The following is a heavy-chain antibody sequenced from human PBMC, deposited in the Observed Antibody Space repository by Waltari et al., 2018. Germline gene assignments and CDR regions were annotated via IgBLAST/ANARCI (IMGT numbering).Heavy chain of an antibody. CDR3: ARHSGYYLRALDY. D-gene: IGHD3-22*01. J-gene: IGHJ4*02. CDR2: IYSGGST. Sequence: EVQLVESGGGLIQPGGSLRLSCAASGFTVSSNYMSWVRQAPGKGLEWVSVIYSGGSTYYADSVKGRFTISRDNSKNTLYLQMNSLRAEDTAVYYCARHSGYYLRALDYWGQGTLVTVSS. CDR1: GFTVSSNY. V-gene: IGHV3-53*01.